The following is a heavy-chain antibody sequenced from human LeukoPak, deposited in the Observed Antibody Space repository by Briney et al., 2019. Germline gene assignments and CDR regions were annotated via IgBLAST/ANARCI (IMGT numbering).Heavy chain of an antibody. V-gene: IGHV4-34*01. CDR3: ARMGGYGRWLRPGAVGY. D-gene: IGHD5-12*01. CDR2: IYHSGST. Sequence: KPSETLSLTFAVYGGSFSGYYWSWIRQPPGKGLEWIGEIYHSGSTNYNPSLKSRVTISVDTSKNQFSLKLSSVTAADTAVYYCARMGGYGRWLRPGAVGYWGQGTLVTVSS. CDR1: GGSFSGYY. J-gene: IGHJ4*02.